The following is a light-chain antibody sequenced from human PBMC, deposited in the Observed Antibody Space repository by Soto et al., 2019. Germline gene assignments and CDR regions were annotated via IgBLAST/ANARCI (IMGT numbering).Light chain of an antibody. CDR2: SNN. CDR3: AAWDDSLNML. CDR1: SSNIGNNY. J-gene: IGLJ2*01. Sequence: QSVLTQPPSASGTPGQRVTISCSGSSSNIGNNYVYWYQHLPGTAPKLLIYSNNQRPSGVPDRFSASKSGSSASLAISGLRSEDEADYYCAAWDDSLNMLFGGGTKLNVL. V-gene: IGLV1-47*02.